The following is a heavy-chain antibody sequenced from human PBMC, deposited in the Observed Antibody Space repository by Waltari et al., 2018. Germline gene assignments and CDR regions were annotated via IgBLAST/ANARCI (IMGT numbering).Heavy chain of an antibody. D-gene: IGHD6-19*01. CDR1: GGTFSSYA. CDR2: INPIFGTA. CDR3: ASIIAVAGMRDWYFDL. Sequence: QVQLVQSGAEVKKPGSSVKVSCKASGGTFSSYAISWVRQAPGQGLEWMGGINPIFGTANYAQKFQGRVTITADESTSTAYMELSSLRSEDTAVYYCASIIAVAGMRDWYFDLWGRGTLVTVSS. V-gene: IGHV1-69*13. J-gene: IGHJ2*01.